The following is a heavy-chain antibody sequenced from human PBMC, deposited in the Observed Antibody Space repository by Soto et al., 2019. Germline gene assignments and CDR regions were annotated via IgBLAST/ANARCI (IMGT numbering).Heavy chain of an antibody. CDR1: GGSFRGYD. Sequence: QVQLQQWGAGLLKPSETLSLTCAVYGGSFRGYDWTWIRQPPGTGLEWIGEITPSGSSNYNPSLKSRVPTSVATSKNQFSLKLTSVTAADTAVYYCARDKITGLFDYWGQGTLVTVSS. J-gene: IGHJ4*02. V-gene: IGHV4-34*01. D-gene: IGHD2-8*02. CDR2: ITPSGSS. CDR3: ARDKITGLFDY.